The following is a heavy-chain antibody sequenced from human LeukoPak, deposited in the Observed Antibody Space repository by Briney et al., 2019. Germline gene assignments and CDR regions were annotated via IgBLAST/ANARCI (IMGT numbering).Heavy chain of an antibody. J-gene: IGHJ4*02. CDR3: ARDTSGYYDY. V-gene: IGHV3-53*01. D-gene: IGHD2-15*01. CDR1: GFTFSSNY. Sequence: GGSPRLSCAASGFTFSSNYMSWVRQAPGKGLEWVSVIYIAGNTYYTDSVKGRFTISRDNSKNTLYLQVNSVRAEDTAVYYCARDTSGYYDYWGQGALVTVSS. CDR2: IYIAGNT.